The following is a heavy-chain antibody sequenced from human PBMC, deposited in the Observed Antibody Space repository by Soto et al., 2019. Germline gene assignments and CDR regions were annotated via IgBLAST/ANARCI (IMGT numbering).Heavy chain of an antibody. CDR3: GRETWGVYVFWGVYYYYMDV. CDR1: GYTFTSYG. D-gene: IGHD3-3*01. J-gene: IGHJ6*03. CDR2: ISAYNGNT. Sequence: GASVKVSCKASGYTFTSYGISWVRQAPGQGLEWMGWISAYNGNTNYAQKLQGRVTMTTDTSTSTAYMELRSLRSDDTAVYYCGRETWGVYVFWGVYYYYMDVWGKGPPDTVS. V-gene: IGHV1-18*01.